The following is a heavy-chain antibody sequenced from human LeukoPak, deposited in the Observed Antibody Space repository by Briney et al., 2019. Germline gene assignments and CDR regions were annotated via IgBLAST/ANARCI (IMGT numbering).Heavy chain of an antibody. CDR1: GGSISSYY. CDR2: IYYTGST. V-gene: IGHV4-59*01. J-gene: IGHJ4*02. CDR3: ARATGAHDY. D-gene: IGHD1-1*01. Sequence: PSETLSLTCTVSGGSISSYYWSWIRQPPGKGLEWIGYIYYTGSTKYNPSLKSRVTISVDTSKNQFSLKLSSVTAADTAVYYCARATGAHDYWGQGTLVTVSS.